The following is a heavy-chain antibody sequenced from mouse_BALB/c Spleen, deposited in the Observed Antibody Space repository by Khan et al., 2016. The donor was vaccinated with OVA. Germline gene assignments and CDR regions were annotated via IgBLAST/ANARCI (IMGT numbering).Heavy chain of an antibody. Sequence: EVQLQESGPGLVKPSQSLSLTCSVTGYSITSGYFWNWIRQFPGNKLEWMGYIRYDGNSNYSPSLKNRISITRDPSKNQFFLKLHSVTPADTATYYCARGGSSGPAWFAYWGQGTLVTVSA. D-gene: IGHD3-1*01. J-gene: IGHJ3*01. CDR1: GYSITSGYF. V-gene: IGHV3-6*02. CDR3: ARGGSSGPAWFAY. CDR2: IRYDGNS.